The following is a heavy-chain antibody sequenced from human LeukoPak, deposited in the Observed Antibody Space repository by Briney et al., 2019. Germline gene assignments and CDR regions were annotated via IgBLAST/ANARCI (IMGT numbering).Heavy chain of an antibody. Sequence: SETLSLTCTVSGGPISSGDYYWTWIRQHPGKGLEWIGFIYYSGSTYYNPSLKSRVTISVDTSKNQFSLKLSSVTAADTAVYYCARDRYSYGLDYWGQGTLVTVSS. D-gene: IGHD5-18*01. V-gene: IGHV4-31*02. J-gene: IGHJ4*02. CDR2: IYYSGST. CDR3: ARDRYSYGLDY. CDR1: GGPISSGDYY.